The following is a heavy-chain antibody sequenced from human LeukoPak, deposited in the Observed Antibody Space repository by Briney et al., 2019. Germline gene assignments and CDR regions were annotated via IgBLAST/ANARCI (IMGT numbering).Heavy chain of an antibody. V-gene: IGHV3-23*01. CDR3: AKGLRTGVGPYMGYHYYMDI. Sequence: GGSLRLSCAASGFTFSSYAMSWVRQAPGKGLKWVSTINDNGDGTYYADSVKGRFTIPRDNSYNTVSLQMNSLRDEDTGVYYCAKGLRTGVGPYMGYHYYMDIWGKGATVTVSS. J-gene: IGHJ6*03. D-gene: IGHD3-16*01. CDR1: GFTFSSYA. CDR2: INDNGDGT.